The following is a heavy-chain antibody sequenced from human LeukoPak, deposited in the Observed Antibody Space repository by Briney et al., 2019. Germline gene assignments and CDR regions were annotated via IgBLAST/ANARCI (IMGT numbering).Heavy chain of an antibody. CDR1: GGAIGGSSYY. CDR2: IYYTGST. CDR3: ARGSWWLQSVDS. V-gene: IGHV4-39*07. Sequence: SETLSLTCSVSGGAIGGSSYYWGWVRQPPGKGLEWIGTIYYTGSTSHNPSLKSRVTMSVDMSKNQFSLKVSSVTAADTAVYYCARGSWWLQSVDSWGQGTLVTVSS. D-gene: IGHD5-12*01. J-gene: IGHJ4*02.